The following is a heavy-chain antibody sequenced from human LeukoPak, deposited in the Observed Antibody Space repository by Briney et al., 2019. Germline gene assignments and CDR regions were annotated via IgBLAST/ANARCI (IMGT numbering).Heavy chain of an antibody. CDR2: ISSSSSTI. CDR3: ITEPPMDFFVVLPA. CDR1: GFTFSSYS. D-gene: IGHD2-2*01. V-gene: IGHV3-48*01. J-gene: IGHJ5*02. Sequence: GGSLRLSCAASGFTFSSYSMNWVRQAPGKGLEWVSYISSSSSTIYYAAPVKGRFTISRDDSKNTLFLQMTSLKTEDTAVYYCITEPPMDFFVVLPAWGQGTLVTVSS.